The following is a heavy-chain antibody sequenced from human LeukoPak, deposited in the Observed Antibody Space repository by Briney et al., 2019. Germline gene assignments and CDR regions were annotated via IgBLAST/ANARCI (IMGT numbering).Heavy chain of an antibody. CDR3: ARPKRPVKLRMSYLHMGDAFDI. Sequence: PSETLSLTCTVSGGSISSSSYYWGWIRQPPGKGLEWIGSIYYSGSTYYNPSLKSRVTISLDTSKNQFSLKLSSVTAADTAVYYCARPKRPVKLRMSYLHMGDAFDIWGQGTMVTVSS. CDR1: GGSISSSSYY. D-gene: IGHD3-16*02. CDR2: IYYSGST. V-gene: IGHV4-39*01. J-gene: IGHJ3*02.